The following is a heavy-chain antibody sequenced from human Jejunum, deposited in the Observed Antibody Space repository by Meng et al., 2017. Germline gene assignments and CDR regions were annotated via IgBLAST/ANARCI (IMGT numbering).Heavy chain of an antibody. CDR1: GFTFGNYW. CDR3: ERDTDCHNFDY. V-gene: IGHV3-7*01. Sequence: GESLKISCATSGFTFGNYWMTWVRQAPGKGLVWVANIGKDGSSEYYVDSVKGRFTVYRDNAKSSLYLQMNSLRAEDTAVYYCERDTDCHNFDYWCQGTLVTVSS. J-gene: IGHJ4*02. CDR2: IGKDGSSE. D-gene: IGHD3/OR15-3a*01.